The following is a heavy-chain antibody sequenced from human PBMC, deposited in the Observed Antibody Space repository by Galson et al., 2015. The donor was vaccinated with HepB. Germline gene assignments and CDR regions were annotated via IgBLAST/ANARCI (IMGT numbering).Heavy chain of an antibody. J-gene: IGHJ6*03. CDR3: ARDPGGLGPYCSSTSCYKGYYMDV. V-gene: IGHV1-18*04. D-gene: IGHD2-2*02. CDR1: GYGFTSYW. CDR2: ISAYNGNT. Sequence: QSGAEVTKPGESLKISCKGSGYGFTSYWIGWVRQAPGQGLEWMGWISAYNGNTNYAQELQGRVTMTTDTSTSTAYMELRSLRSDDTAVYYCARDPGGLGPYCSSTSCYKGYYMDVWGKGTTVTVSS.